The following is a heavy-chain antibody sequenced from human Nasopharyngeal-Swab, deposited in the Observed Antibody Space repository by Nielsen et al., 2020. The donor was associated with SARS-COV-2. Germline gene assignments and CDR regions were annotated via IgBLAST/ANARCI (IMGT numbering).Heavy chain of an antibody. Sequence: WVRQAPGQGLEWVGGLIPVFGTTHYSQKFQDRLRVTADASTDTAYMELSSLRSDDTAVYYCARAITYYCDGSGSPSYGLDVWGQGTTVTISS. CDR2: LIPVFGTT. CDR3: ARAITYYCDGSGSPSYGLDV. J-gene: IGHJ6*02. D-gene: IGHD3-22*01. V-gene: IGHV1-69*01.